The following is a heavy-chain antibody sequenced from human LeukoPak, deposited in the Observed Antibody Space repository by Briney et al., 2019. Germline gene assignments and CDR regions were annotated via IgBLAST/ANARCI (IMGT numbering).Heavy chain of an antibody. D-gene: IGHD2-2*01. J-gene: IGHJ5*02. V-gene: IGHV1-8*02. CDR1: GGTFSSYA. Sequence: ASVKVSCKASGGTFSSYAISWVRQATGQGLEWMGWMNPNSGNTGYAQKFQGRVTMTRNTSISTAYMELSSLRSEDTAVYYCARTGLICSSTSCYWRHWFDPWGQGTLVTVSS. CDR3: ARTGLICSSTSCYWRHWFDP. CDR2: MNPNSGNT.